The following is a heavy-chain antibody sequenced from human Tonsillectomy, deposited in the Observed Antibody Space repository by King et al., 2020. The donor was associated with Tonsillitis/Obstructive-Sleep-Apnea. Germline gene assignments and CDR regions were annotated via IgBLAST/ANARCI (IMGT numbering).Heavy chain of an antibody. Sequence: HVQLQQWGAGLLKPSETLSLTCAVYGGSFSGYYWSWIRQPPGKGLEWIGEINHSGSTNYNPSLKSRVTISVDTSKNQFSLKLSSVTAADTAVYYCARESKEWLVPYYYYCGMDVWGQGTTVTVSS. J-gene: IGHJ6*02. CDR3: ARESKEWLVPYYYYCGMDV. V-gene: IGHV4-34*01. CDR1: GGSFSGYY. D-gene: IGHD6-19*01. CDR2: INHSGST.